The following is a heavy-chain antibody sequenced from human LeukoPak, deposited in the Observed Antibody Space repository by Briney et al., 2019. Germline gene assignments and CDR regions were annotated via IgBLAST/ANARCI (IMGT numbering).Heavy chain of an antibody. CDR1: GFTFRNYA. V-gene: IGHV3-23*01. CDR2: FSGSGKDT. J-gene: IGHJ4*02. CDR3: GIRDTSDYYVF. D-gene: IGHD3-22*01. Sequence: GGSLRLSCAASGFTFRNYAMNWVRQAPGKGLEWVSSFSGSGKDTYYADSVKGRFTISRDNSKNALYLQMNGLRADDTAVYYCGIRDTSDYYVFWGQGTLVTVSS.